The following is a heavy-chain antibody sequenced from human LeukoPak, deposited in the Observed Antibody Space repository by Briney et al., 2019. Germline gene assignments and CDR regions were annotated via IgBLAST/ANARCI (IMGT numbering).Heavy chain of an antibody. CDR1: GFTFSSYA. Sequence: PGRSLRLSCAASGFTFSSYAMHWVRQAPGKGLEWVAVISYDGSNKYYADSVKGRFTISRDNSKNTLYLQMNSLRAEDTAVYYCAREGVIVGAFDYWGQGTLVTVSS. CDR3: AREGVIVGAFDY. J-gene: IGHJ4*02. V-gene: IGHV3-30*01. CDR2: ISYDGSNK. D-gene: IGHD1-26*01.